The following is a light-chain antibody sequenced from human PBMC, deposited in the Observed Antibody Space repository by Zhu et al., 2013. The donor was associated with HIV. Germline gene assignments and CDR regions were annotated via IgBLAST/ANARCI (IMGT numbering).Light chain of an antibody. V-gene: IGKV3-20*01. J-gene: IGKJ1*01. CDR3: MQATQFPRT. CDR1: QTVSYRH. CDR2: GSS. Sequence: EIVLMQSPGSLSLSRGERATLSCRASQTVSYRHIAWYHQKPGQPPRLLLYGSSSRAPGIPERFSGSGAGTDFTLKISRVEPEDVGVYYCMQATQFPRTFGQGTEGGIQT.